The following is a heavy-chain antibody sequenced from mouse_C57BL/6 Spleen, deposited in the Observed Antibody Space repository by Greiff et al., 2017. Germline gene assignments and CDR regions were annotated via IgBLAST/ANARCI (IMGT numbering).Heavy chain of an antibody. Sequence: VQLQQSGPGLVKPSQSLSLTCSVTGYSITSGYYWNWIRQFPGNKLEWMGYISYDGSNNYNPSLNNRISITRDTSKNQFFLKLNSVTTEDTATYYCARDSPLLYYCDYWGQGTTLTVSS. V-gene: IGHV3-6*01. CDR2: ISYDGSN. CDR3: ARDSPLLYYCDY. J-gene: IGHJ2*01. D-gene: IGHD2-3*01. CDR1: GYSITSGYY.